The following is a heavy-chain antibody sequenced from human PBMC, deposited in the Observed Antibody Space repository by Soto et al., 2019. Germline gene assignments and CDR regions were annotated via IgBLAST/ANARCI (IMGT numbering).Heavy chain of an antibody. J-gene: IGHJ6*02. CDR3: ARDPSYYGMDV. V-gene: IGHV1-3*01. Sequence: VASVKVSCKASGYTFTSYAMHWVRQAPGQRLEWMGRINAGNGNTKYSQKFQGRVTITRDTSASTAYMELSSLRSEDTAVYYCARDPSYYGMDVWGQGTTVTVSS. CDR2: INAGNGNT. CDR1: GYTFTSYA.